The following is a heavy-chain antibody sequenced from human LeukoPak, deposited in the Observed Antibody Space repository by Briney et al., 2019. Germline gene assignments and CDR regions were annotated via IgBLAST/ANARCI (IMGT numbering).Heavy chain of an antibody. CDR3: ASQDSNNAFEI. CDR1: GFSFSNSW. D-gene: IGHD3-22*01. V-gene: IGHV3-7*01. Sequence: GGSLRLSCAASGFSFSNSWMAWVRQAPGKGLEWVANMKKDGSEKIYGDSVKGRLTISRDNAKSSLFLQMNSLRPEDTAVYYCASQDSNNAFEIWGQGTKVTVSS. CDR2: MKKDGSEK. J-gene: IGHJ3*02.